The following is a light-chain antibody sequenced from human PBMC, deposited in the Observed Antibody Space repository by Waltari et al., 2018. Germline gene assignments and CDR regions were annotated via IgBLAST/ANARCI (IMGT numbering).Light chain of an antibody. V-gene: IGLV8-61*01. CDR3: VLSMGSGIWV. CDR1: SGSVSTTYY. Sequence: LSVSPGGTVTLTCGLTSGSVSTTYYPDWFHQAPGQAPRTLIFDTNTRSSGVPDRFSGSILDNKAALTITGAQADDESDYYCVLSMGSGIWVFGGGTKLT. J-gene: IGLJ3*02. CDR2: DTN.